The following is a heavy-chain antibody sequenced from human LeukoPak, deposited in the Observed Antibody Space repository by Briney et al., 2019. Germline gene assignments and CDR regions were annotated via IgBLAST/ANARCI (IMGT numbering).Heavy chain of an antibody. V-gene: IGHV3-23*01. CDR3: AKVNSGWSLDY. J-gene: IGHJ4*02. CDR1: GFTFSSYA. D-gene: IGHD6-19*01. CDR2: LSGSDRTT. Sequence: PGGSLRLSCATSGFTFSSYAMSWLRQGPGKGLEWVSSLSGSDRTTYYADSVKGRFTISRDNSKNTLYLQMSSLRGEDTAVYYCAKVNSGWSLDYWGQGTLVTVSS.